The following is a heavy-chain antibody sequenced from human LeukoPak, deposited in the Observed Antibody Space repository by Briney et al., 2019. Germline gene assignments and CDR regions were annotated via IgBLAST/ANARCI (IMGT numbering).Heavy chain of an antibody. Sequence: SETLSLTCTVSGGSISSSSYYWGWIRQPPGKGLEWIGSIYHYGTTYYNPSLKSRVIISVDTSKTQFSLKLSSVTAADTAVYYCARRADCSGGSCFYYYYYLDVWGKGTTVIVSS. D-gene: IGHD2-15*01. CDR1: GGSISSSSYY. CDR2: IYHYGTT. V-gene: IGHV4-39*01. J-gene: IGHJ6*03. CDR3: ARRADCSGGSCFYYYYYLDV.